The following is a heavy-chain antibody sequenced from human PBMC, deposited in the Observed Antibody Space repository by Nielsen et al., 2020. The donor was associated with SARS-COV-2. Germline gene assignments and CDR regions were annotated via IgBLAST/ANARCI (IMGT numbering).Heavy chain of an antibody. Sequence: GESLKISCAASGFTFSSYAMSWVRQAPGKGLEWVSAISGSGGSTYYADSVKGRFTISRDNSRNTLYLQMNSLRTEDTAMYYCARGEDYSTMDVWGQGTTVTVSS. CDR2: ISGSGGST. CDR1: GFTFSSYA. V-gene: IGHV3-23*01. D-gene: IGHD2-15*01. J-gene: IGHJ6*02. CDR3: ARGEDYSTMDV.